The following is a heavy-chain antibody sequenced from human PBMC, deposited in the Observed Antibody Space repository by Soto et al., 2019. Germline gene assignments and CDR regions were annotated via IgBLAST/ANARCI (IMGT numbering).Heavy chain of an antibody. CDR3: ARRPLVRGIIPYYFDS. V-gene: IGHV1-18*01. CDR1: GYAITSNC. CDR2: ISAYNGNT. J-gene: IGHJ4*02. Sequence: ASVKVSSKAPGYAITSNCSSWVRQAPGQGLEWMGWISAYNGNTNYAQKLQGRVTISVDTSKNQFSLNLSSVTAADTAVYFCARRPLVRGIIPYYFDSWGQGTLVTVPS. D-gene: IGHD3-10*01.